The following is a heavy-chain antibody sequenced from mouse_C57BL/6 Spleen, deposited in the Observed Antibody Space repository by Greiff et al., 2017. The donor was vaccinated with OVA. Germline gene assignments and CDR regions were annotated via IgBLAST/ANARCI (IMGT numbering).Heavy chain of an antibody. CDR1: GFYIKDYY. CDR2: IDPEDGDT. J-gene: IGHJ3*01. D-gene: IGHD2-5*01. Sequence: VQLKQSGAELVRPGASVKLSCTASGFYIKDYYMHWVKQRPEQGLVWIGRIDPEDGDTEYAPKFQGKATMTADTSSNTAYLQLSSLTSEDTAVYYCTTGNYSNYSAWFAYWGQGTLVTVSA. CDR3: TTGNYSNYSAWFAY. V-gene: IGHV14-1*01.